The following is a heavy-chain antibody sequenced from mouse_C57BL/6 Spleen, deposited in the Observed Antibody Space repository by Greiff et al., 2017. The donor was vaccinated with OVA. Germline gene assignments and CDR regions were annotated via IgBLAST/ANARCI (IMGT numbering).Heavy chain of an antibody. D-gene: IGHD4-1*01. CDR1: GYAFSSYW. CDR2: IYPGDGDT. V-gene: IGHV1-80*01. J-gene: IGHJ2*01. Sequence: QVQLQQSGAELVKPGASVKISCKASGYAFSSYWMNWVKQRPGKGLEWIGQIYPGDGDTNYNGKFKGKATLTADKSSSTAYMQLSSLTSEDSAVYFCARRGANWAFDYWGKGTTLTVSS. CDR3: ARRGANWAFDY.